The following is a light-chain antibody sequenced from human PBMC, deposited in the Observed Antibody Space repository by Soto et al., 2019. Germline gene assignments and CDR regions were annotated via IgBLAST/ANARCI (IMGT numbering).Light chain of an antibody. CDR1: SSDVGGYNY. CDR2: DVS. J-gene: IGLJ1*01. Sequence: QSALTQPPSASGSPGQSVTISCTGTSSDVGGYNYVSWYQQHPGKAPKLMTYDVSQRPSGVSDRFSGSKSGNTTSLTVSGPQAEDEADYYCSSYAGSNNSYVFGTGTKVTVL. CDR3: SSYAGSNNSYV. V-gene: IGLV2-8*01.